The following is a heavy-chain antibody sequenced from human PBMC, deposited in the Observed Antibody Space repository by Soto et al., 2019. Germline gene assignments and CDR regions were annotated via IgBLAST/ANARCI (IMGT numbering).Heavy chain of an antibody. CDR2: IMPVFPTP. CDR3: ARDKDRLRLGGNYYSILDV. D-gene: IGHD3-3*01. V-gene: IGHV1-69*12. CDR1: GGTFSTSA. Sequence: VQLEQSGPEVKKPGSSVKVSCKASGGTFSTSALSWVRQAPGRGLEWMGGIMPVFPTPDTAQKFQGRVTITADESTSTAYMELGGLTSDDTAVYYCARDKDRLRLGGNYYSILDVWGQGTAVTVSS. J-gene: IGHJ6*02.